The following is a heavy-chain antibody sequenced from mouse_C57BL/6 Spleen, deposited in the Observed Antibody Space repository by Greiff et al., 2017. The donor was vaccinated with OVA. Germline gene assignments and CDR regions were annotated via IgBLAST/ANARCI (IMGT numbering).Heavy chain of an antibody. V-gene: IGHV1-82*01. J-gene: IGHJ4*01. Sequence: QVQLQQSGPELVKPGASVKISCKASGYAFSSSWMNWVKQRPGKGLEWIGRIYPGDGDTNYNGKFKGKATLTADKSSSTAYMQLSSLTSEDSAVYFCAREGIYYEAMDYWGQGTSVTVSS. D-gene: IGHD2-4*01. CDR1: GYAFSSSW. CDR2: IYPGDGDT. CDR3: AREGIYYEAMDY.